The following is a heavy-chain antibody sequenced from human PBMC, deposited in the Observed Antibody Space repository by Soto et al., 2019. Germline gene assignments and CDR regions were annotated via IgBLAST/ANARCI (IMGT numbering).Heavy chain of an antibody. CDR3: ARDRGRLGANGRYYGMDV. CDR2: INPSGGST. J-gene: IGHJ6*02. CDR1: GYTFTSYY. D-gene: IGHD1-26*01. V-gene: IGHV1-46*01. Sequence: ASVKVSCKASGYTFTSYYMHWVRQAPGQGLEWMGIINPSGGSTSYAQKFQGRVTMTRDTSTSTVYMELSSLRSEETAVYYCARDRGRLGANGRYYGMDVWGQGTTVTVSS.